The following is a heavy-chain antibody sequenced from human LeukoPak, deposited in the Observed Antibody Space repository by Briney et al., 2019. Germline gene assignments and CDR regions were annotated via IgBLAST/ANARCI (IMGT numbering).Heavy chain of an antibody. Sequence: GGSLRLSCAASGFTVSSNYMSWVRQAPGKGLEWVSVIYSGGSTYYADSVKGRFTISRDNSKNTLYLQMNSLRAEDTAVYYCARDRGGYYGSGSYVYWGQGTLVTVSS. J-gene: IGHJ4*02. CDR2: IYSGGST. CDR3: ARDRGGYYGSGSYVY. CDR1: GFTVSSNY. D-gene: IGHD3-10*01. V-gene: IGHV3-66*02.